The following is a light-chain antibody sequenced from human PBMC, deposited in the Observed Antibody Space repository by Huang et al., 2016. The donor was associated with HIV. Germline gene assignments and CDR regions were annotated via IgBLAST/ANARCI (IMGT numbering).Light chain of an antibody. Sequence: EIVLPQPPGILSLSPGERATLSCRARQSVTNNYLAWYQQKPGPAPRLVIYGASSSATGIPDSFRASGSGTHVTVTISRLEPGDFVVYYCQRYGGSPRTFGQGTKLEIK. CDR1: QSVTNNY. CDR3: QRYGGSPRT. CDR2: GAS. J-gene: IGKJ2*01. V-gene: IGKV3-20*01.